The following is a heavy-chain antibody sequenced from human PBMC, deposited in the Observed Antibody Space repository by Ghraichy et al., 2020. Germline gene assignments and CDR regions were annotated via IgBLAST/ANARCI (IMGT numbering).Heavy chain of an antibody. V-gene: IGHV3-15*01. Sequence: GGSLRLSCAASGFTFSNAWVSWVRQAPGKGLEWVGRIKSKTDGGTTDYAAPVKGRFTISRDDSKNTLYLQMNSLKTEDTAVYYCTTIRRYYYYGMDVWGQGTTVTVSS. J-gene: IGHJ6*02. D-gene: IGHD3-10*01. CDR3: TTIRRYYYYGMDV. CDR2: IKSKTDGGTT. CDR1: GFTFSNAW.